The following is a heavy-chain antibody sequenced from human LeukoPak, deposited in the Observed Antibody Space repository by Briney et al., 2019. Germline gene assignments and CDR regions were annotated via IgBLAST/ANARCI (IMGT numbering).Heavy chain of an antibody. CDR3: ARSGKTSPSSTSCRWDY. Sequence: PSETLSLTCTVSGGSISSGSYYWSWIRQPAGKGLEWIGRIYTSGSTNYNPSLKSRVTISVDTSKNQFSLKLSSVTAADTAVYYCARSGKTSPSSTSCRWDYWGQGTLVTVSS. D-gene: IGHD2-2*01. CDR1: GGSISSGSYY. CDR2: IYTSGST. J-gene: IGHJ4*02. V-gene: IGHV4-61*02.